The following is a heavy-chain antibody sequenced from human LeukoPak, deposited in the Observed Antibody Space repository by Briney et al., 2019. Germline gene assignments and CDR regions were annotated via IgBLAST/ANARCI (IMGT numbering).Heavy chain of an antibody. J-gene: IGHJ3*01. V-gene: IGHV3-33*01. CDR3: ARDNAGLVKHLDAFDL. Sequence: PGGSLILSCAASGFIFSDYAIHWVRQAPGKGLEWVAVIWNDGSNTYYGDSVKGLFTISRDNSKNTVYLQMNSLRAEDTAVYYCARDNAGLVKHLDAFDLWGQGTMVTVAS. D-gene: IGHD1-26*01. CDR2: IWNDGSNT. CDR1: GFIFSDYA.